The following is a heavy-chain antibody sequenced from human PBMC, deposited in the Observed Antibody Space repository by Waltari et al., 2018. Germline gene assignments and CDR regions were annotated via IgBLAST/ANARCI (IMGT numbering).Heavy chain of an antibody. CDR1: SFTFNIYW. Sequence: EVHLVESGGGLVQPGGGRRLSCEASSFTFNIYWMHWVRQAPGKGLVWVSSINGDGSSTQYADSVKGRFTVSRDNAKNTLYLQMNSLRAEDTAMYYCARGNTGWNYWGQGTLVTVSS. CDR2: INGDGSST. CDR3: ARGNTGWNY. V-gene: IGHV3-74*01. J-gene: IGHJ4*02. D-gene: IGHD6-19*01.